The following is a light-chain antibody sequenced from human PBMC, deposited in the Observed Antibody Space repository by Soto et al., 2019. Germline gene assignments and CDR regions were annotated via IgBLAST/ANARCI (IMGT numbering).Light chain of an antibody. J-gene: IGLJ2*01. CDR2: EVN. Sequence: QSALTQPASVSGSPGQSITISCTGTTNDVGGYDYVSWYQQYPGKAPKLMIYEVNNRPSGVSKRFSGSKSGHTASLTISGIQAEDEADYSCSSHSSISPLVVFGGGTKVTVL. V-gene: IGLV2-14*01. CDR3: SSHSSISPLVV. CDR1: TNDVGGYDY.